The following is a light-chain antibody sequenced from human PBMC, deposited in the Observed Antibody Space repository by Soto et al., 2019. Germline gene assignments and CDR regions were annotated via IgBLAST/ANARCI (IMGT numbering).Light chain of an antibody. CDR2: AAF. V-gene: IGKV1-16*01. CDR3: QQYNSYPPT. J-gene: IGKJ4*01. Sequence: DIQMTQSPSSLSASVGDRVTITCRASQAISNHLVWFEQKPGKAPKSLISAAFTLQSGVPSRFSGSGSGTDFTLTINSLQPEDFATYYCQQYNSYPPTFGGGTEVETK. CDR1: QAISNH.